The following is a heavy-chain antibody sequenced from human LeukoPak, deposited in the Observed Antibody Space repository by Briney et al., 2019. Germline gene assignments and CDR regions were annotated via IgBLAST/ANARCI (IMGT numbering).Heavy chain of an antibody. J-gene: IGHJ4*02. CDR3: ARLVGYSGYLNYFDY. V-gene: IGHV4-61*02. CDR2: FYASGSP. D-gene: IGHD5-12*01. Sequence: RFYASGSPNYNPSLKSRVPISVDTSKNQFSLKLSSVTAADTAVYYCARLVGYSGYLNYFDYWGQGTLVTVSS.